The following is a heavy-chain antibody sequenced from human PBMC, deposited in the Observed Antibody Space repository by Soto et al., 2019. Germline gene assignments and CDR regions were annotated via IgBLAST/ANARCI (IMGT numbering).Heavy chain of an antibody. Sequence: QVQLVESGGGVVQPGRSLRLSCAASGFTFSSYAMHWVRQAPGKGLEWVAVISYDGSNKYYADSVKGRFTISRDNSKNTLYLQMNSLRAEDTAVYYCASLIVDNDAFDIWGQETMVTVSS. J-gene: IGHJ3*02. CDR2: ISYDGSNK. D-gene: IGHD1-26*01. V-gene: IGHV3-30-3*01. CDR1: GFTFSSYA. CDR3: ASLIVDNDAFDI.